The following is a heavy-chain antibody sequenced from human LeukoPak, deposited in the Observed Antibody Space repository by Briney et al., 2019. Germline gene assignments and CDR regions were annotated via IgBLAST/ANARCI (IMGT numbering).Heavy chain of an antibody. Sequence: SETLSLTCTVSGGSISSYYWSWIRQPPGKGLEWIGYIYYSGSTNYNPSLKSRVTISVDTSKNQFSLKLSPVTAADTAVYYCARSYSSSWDDAFDIWGQGTMVTVSS. D-gene: IGHD6-13*01. CDR2: IYYSGST. V-gene: IGHV4-59*01. J-gene: IGHJ3*02. CDR1: GGSISSYY. CDR3: ARSYSSSWDDAFDI.